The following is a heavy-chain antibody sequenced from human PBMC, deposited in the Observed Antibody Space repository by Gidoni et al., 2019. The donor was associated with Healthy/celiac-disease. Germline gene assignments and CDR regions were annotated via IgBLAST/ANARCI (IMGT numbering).Heavy chain of an antibody. CDR1: GFTFSSYG. CDR3: ANLPWGPNTYYYYYMDV. J-gene: IGHJ6*03. Sequence: QVQLVESGGGVVQPGRSLRLSCAASGFTFSSYGMNWVRQAPGKGLEWVAVISYDGSNKYYADSVKGRFTISRDNSKNTLYLQMNSLRAEDTAVYYCANLPWGPNTYYYYYMDVWGKGTTVTVSS. V-gene: IGHV3-30*18. CDR2: ISYDGSNK. D-gene: IGHD7-27*01.